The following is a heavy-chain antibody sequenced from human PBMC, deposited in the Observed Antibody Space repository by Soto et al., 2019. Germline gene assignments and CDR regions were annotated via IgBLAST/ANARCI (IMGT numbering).Heavy chain of an antibody. CDR1: GFIFSSYA. V-gene: IGHV3-30-3*01. J-gene: IGHJ4*02. D-gene: IGHD2-2*01. Sequence: QVHLGESGGGVVQPGRSLRLACAAAGFIFSSYAMNWVRQSPGKGLEWVVRISYDGSNKYYADSVKGRFTISRDNSKNTLYLQMNSLRAADTAVYYCGRCSSTSCHLGSDYWGQGTLVTVSS. CDR3: GRCSSTSCHLGSDY. CDR2: ISYDGSNK.